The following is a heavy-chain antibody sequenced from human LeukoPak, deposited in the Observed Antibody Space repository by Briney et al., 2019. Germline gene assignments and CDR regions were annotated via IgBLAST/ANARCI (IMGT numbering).Heavy chain of an antibody. D-gene: IGHD2-2*02. CDR3: ARLRLYCSSTSCYKNYYYMDV. CDR1: GYTFTCYY. Sequence: ASVKVSCKASGYTFTCYYMHWVRQAPGQGLEWMGWINPNSGGTNYAQKFQGRVTMTRDTSISTAYMELSRLGSDDTAVYYCARLRLYCSSTSCYKNYYYMDVWGKGTTVTVSS. V-gene: IGHV1-2*02. CDR2: INPNSGGT. J-gene: IGHJ6*03.